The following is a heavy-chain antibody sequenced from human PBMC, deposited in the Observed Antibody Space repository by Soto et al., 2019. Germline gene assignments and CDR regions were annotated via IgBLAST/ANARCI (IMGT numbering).Heavy chain of an antibody. V-gene: IGHV1-18*01. Sequence: QVQLVQSGAEVKKPGASVKVHCKASGYTFSSYGISWVRQAPGQGLEWRGWIRAYNGKTNYAQKLQGRVTMPTDTPTSTAYRELRSLRPEDTAVYSCARDSPASDPWGQGTLVTVSS. CDR3: ARDSPASDP. CDR1: GYTFSSYG. J-gene: IGHJ5*02. CDR2: IRAYNGKT.